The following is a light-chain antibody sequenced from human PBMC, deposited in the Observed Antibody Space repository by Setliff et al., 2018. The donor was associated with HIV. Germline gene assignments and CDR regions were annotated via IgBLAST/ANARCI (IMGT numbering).Light chain of an antibody. CDR1: SSDVGGYNY. CDR2: DVS. V-gene: IGLV2-14*03. CDR3: SSYTSSGTYV. J-gene: IGLJ1*01. Sequence: QSVLTQPASVPGSPGQSITISCTGTSSDVGGYNYVSWYQQHPGKAPKLMMSDVSKRPSGVSNRFSGSKSGNTASLTISGLQAEDEADYYCSSYTSSGTYVFGTGTKVTVL.